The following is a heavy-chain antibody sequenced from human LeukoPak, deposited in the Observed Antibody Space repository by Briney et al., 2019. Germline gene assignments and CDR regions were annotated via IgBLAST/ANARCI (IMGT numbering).Heavy chain of an antibody. Sequence: PGGSLRLSCAASGFTFSNFAMTWVRQAPGKGLEWVSYISGGGTTIYFADSVKGRFTISRDNAKNSLYLQMNSLRAEDTAVYYCAREGWGLSVADAFDIWGQGTMVTVSS. D-gene: IGHD1-26*01. CDR2: ISGGGTTI. V-gene: IGHV3-48*03. J-gene: IGHJ3*02. CDR3: AREGWGLSVADAFDI. CDR1: GFTFSNFA.